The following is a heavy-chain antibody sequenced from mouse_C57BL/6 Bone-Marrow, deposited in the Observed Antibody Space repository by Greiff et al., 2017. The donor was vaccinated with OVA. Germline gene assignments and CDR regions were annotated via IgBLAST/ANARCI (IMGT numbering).Heavy chain of an antibody. D-gene: IGHD2-1*01. CDR2: INPNYGTT. CDR3: SRSLCCNCVRFAY. V-gene: IGHV1-39*01. Sequence: EVKLVESGPELVKPGASVKISCKASGYSFTDYNMNWVKQSNGKSLEWIGVINPNYGTTSYNQKFKGKATLTVDQSSSTAYMQLNSLTSVDSAVYAGSRSLCCNCVRFAYWGQGTLVTVSA. J-gene: IGHJ3*01. CDR1: GYSFTDYN.